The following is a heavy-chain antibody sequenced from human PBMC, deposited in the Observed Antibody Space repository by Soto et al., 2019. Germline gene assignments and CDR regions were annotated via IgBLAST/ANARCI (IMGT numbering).Heavy chain of an antibody. J-gene: IGHJ3*02. CDR1: GFTFDDYT. CDR2: ISWDGGST. CDR3: AKDGPMGAFDI. V-gene: IGHV3-43*01. Sequence: GGSLRLSCAASGFTFDDYTMHWVRQAPGKGLEWVSCISWDGGSTYYADSVKGRFTISRDNSKNSLYLQMNSLRTEDTALYYCAKDGPMGAFDIWGQGTMATVSS.